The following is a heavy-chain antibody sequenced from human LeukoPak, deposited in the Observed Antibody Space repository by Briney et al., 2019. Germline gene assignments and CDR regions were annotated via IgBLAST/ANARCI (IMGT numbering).Heavy chain of an antibody. J-gene: IGHJ4*02. Sequence: PGTSLRLSCAASGFTFESYTIHWVRQAPGKGLEWVALVSYGGSNKYYIASVKGRFNISRDNSKNTLYLQMNSLRPEDTAVYYCARDRSGPGYHFDYWGQGTLVTVSS. CDR1: GFTFESYT. D-gene: IGHD1-1*01. CDR2: VSYGGSNK. CDR3: ARDRSGPGYHFDY. V-gene: IGHV3-30-3*01.